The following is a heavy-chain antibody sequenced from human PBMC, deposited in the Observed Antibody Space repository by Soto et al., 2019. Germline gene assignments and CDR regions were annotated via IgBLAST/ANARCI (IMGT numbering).Heavy chain of an antibody. D-gene: IGHD2-15*01. J-gene: IGHJ4*02. CDR3: AREYCSGGSCYSFGYYFDY. CDR1: GGFISSYY. CDR2: IYTSGST. V-gene: IGHV4-4*07. Sequence: QVQLQESGPGLVKPSETLSLTCTVSGGFISSYYWSWIRQPAGKGLEWIGRIYTSGSTNYNPSLKSRVTMSVDTSKNQCSLKLSSVTAADTAVYYCAREYCSGGSCYSFGYYFDYWGQGTLVTVSS.